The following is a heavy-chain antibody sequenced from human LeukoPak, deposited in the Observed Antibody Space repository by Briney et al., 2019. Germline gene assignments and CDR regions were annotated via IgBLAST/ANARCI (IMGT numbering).Heavy chain of an antibody. Sequence: PGGSLRLSCAASGFTFDDYAMHWVRQAPGKGLEWVSGISWNSGSIGYADSVKGRFTISRDNAKNSLYLQMNSLRAEDTAVYYCASRYYYGSGSYPMAGYWGQGTLVTVSS. J-gene: IGHJ4*02. CDR1: GFTFDDYA. V-gene: IGHV3-9*01. CDR3: ASRYYYGSGSYPMAGY. D-gene: IGHD3-10*01. CDR2: ISWNSGSI.